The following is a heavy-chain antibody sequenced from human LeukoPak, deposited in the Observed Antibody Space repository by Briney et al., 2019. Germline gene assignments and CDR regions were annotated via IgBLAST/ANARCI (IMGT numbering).Heavy chain of an antibody. CDR3: ARGSPYCSGGSCYLN. D-gene: IGHD2-15*01. CDR1: GYSFTSYW. Sequence: GESLKISCKGSGYSFTSYWISWVRQMPGKGLEWMGRIDPSDSYTNYSPSFQGHVTISADKSISTAYLQWSSLKASDTAMYYCARGSPYCSGGSCYLNWGQGTLVTVSS. CDR2: IDPSDSYT. V-gene: IGHV5-10-1*01. J-gene: IGHJ4*02.